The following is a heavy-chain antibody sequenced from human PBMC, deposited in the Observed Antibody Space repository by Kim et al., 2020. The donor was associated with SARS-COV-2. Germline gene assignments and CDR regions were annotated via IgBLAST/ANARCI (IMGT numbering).Heavy chain of an antibody. CDR1: GFTFSSYG. D-gene: IGHD5-18*01. Sequence: GGSLRLSCAASGFTFSSYGMHWVRQAPGKGLEWVAVISYDGSNKYYADSVKGRFTISRDNSKNTLYLQMNSLRAEDTAVYYCAKDRGYSYGWRVYYYYGMDVWGQGTTVTVSS. J-gene: IGHJ6*02. V-gene: IGHV3-30*18. CDR3: AKDRGYSYGWRVYYYYGMDV. CDR2: ISYDGSNK.